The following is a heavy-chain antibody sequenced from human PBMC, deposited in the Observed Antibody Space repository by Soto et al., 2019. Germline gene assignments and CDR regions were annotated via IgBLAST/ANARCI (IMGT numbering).Heavy chain of an antibody. CDR1: GGSISTYY. J-gene: IGHJ5*02. D-gene: IGHD3-10*01. V-gene: IGHV4-59*01. CDR2: VYHSGTT. Sequence: PSETLSLTCTVSGGSISTYYWTWIRQSPGKGPEWIGYVYHSGTTNYNPSLESRVTMSLDTSKNQFSLKLGSVTAADTAVYYCARLLFGAANWFDPWGQGTLVTVSS. CDR3: ARLLFGAANWFDP.